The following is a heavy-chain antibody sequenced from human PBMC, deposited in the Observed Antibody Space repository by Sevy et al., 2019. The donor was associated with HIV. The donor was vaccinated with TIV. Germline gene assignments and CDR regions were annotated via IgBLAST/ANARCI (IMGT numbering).Heavy chain of an antibody. D-gene: IGHD2-15*01. J-gene: IGHJ4*02. CDR3: ARGPQSCNSVSCYSALS. Sequence: SETLSLTCTVSGGSISDYYWTWIRQPAGKGLEWLGRIYISGSTEYNPSLKSRVSMSLDTSKNTLSLKLTSMTAADTAVYYCARGPQSCNSVSCYSALSWGQGILVTVSS. V-gene: IGHV4-4*07. CDR1: GGSISDYY. CDR2: IYISGST.